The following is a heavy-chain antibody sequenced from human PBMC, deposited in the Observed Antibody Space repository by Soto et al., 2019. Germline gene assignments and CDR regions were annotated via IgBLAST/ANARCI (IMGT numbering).Heavy chain of an antibody. J-gene: IGHJ4*02. CDR3: ATLPTRIVVVVLPIPT. CDR2: IYHTGST. Sequence: QVQLQESGPRLVKPSGSLSLTCAVSGASVSSTNWWTWVRQPPGKGLEWIGEIYHTGSTKYNPSLKSRVTISQDKSYNQISLNLSSVTAADTAVYYCATLPTRIVVVVLPIPTWGQGTLVTVSS. CDR1: GASVSSTNW. V-gene: IGHV4-4*02. D-gene: IGHD2-15*01.